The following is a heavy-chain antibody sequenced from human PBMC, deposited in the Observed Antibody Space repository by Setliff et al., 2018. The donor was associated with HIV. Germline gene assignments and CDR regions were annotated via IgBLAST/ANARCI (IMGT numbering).Heavy chain of an antibody. Sequence: SVKVSCKASGGTFRNFALSWVRQAPGQGLEWMGGTIPIFNTANYAQKFQGRVSITTDESTNTAYMELNSLRFEDTAVYYCAKAPSGWFAESLPSYFDYWGQGALVTVPQ. CDR3: AKAPSGWFAESLPSYFDY. CDR1: GGTFRNFA. V-gene: IGHV1-69*05. CDR2: TIPIFNTA. D-gene: IGHD3-10*01. J-gene: IGHJ4*02.